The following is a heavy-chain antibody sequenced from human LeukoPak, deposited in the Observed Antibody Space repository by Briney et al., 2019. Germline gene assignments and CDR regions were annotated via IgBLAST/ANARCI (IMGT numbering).Heavy chain of an antibody. J-gene: IGHJ4*02. CDR1: GYTLTELS. D-gene: IGHD3-3*01. CDR2: FDPEDGET. V-gene: IGHV1-24*01. CDR3: ATGQGGYYDFWSGRLDY. Sequence: ASVKVSCKVSGYTLTELSMHWVRQAPGKGLEWMGGFDPEDGETIYAQKFQGRVTMTEDTSTDTAYMELSSLRSEDTAVYYCATGQGGYYDFWSGRLDYWGQGTLVTVSS.